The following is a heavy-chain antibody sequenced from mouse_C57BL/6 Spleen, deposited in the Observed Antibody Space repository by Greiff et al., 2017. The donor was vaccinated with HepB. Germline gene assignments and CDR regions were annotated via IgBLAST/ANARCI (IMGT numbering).Heavy chain of an antibody. Sequence: VQLQQPGAELVRPGSSVKLSCKASGYTFTSYWMHWVKQRPIQGLEWIGNIDPSDSETHYNQKFKDKATLTVDKSSSTAYMQLSSLTSEDSAVYYCARGYDYDGSDYFDYWGQGTTLTVSS. CDR3: ARGYDYDGSDYFDY. CDR1: GYTFTSYW. V-gene: IGHV1-52*01. J-gene: IGHJ2*01. CDR2: IDPSDSET. D-gene: IGHD2-4*01.